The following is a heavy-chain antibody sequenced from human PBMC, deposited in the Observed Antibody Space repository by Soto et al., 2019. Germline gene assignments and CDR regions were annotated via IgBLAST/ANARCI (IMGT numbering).Heavy chain of an antibody. CDR1: GFTFSSYG. D-gene: IGHD1-26*01. CDR3: ANAVYLTGFDY. Sequence: GGSLRLSCAASGFTFSSYGMHWVRQAPGKGLEWVAVISYDGSNKYYADSVKGRFTISRDNSKNTLYLQMNSLRAEDTAVYYCANAVYLTGFDYWGQGTLVTVSS. CDR2: ISYDGSNK. J-gene: IGHJ4*02. V-gene: IGHV3-30*18.